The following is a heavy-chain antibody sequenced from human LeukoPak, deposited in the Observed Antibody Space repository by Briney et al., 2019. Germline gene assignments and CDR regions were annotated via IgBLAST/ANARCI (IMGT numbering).Heavy chain of an antibody. CDR2: IKSKTDGRTT. D-gene: IGHD3-22*01. CDR3: TFAYYYDSSGYYYGRDY. CDR1: GFTFSNAW. J-gene: IGHJ4*02. V-gene: IGHV3-15*01. Sequence: GGSLRLSCAASGFTFSNAWMSWVRQAPGKGLEWVGRIKSKTDGRTTDYAAPVKGRFTISRDDSKNTLYLQMNSLKTEDTAVYYCTFAYYYDSSGYYYGRDYWGQGTLVTVSS.